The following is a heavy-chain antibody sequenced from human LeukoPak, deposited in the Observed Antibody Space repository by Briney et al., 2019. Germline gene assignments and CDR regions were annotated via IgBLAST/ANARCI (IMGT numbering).Heavy chain of an antibody. J-gene: IGHJ4*02. CDR3: ARDWTYGYSGYDGDY. D-gene: IGHD5-12*01. CDR1: GFTFSSYA. CDR2: ISSNGVST. V-gene: IGHV3-64*01. Sequence: GGSLRLSCAASGFTFSSYAMHWVRQAPGKGLEYVSFISSNGVSTYYANSVKGRFTISRDNSKNTLYLQMGSLRAEDMAVYYCARDWTYGYSGYDGDYWGQGTLVTVSS.